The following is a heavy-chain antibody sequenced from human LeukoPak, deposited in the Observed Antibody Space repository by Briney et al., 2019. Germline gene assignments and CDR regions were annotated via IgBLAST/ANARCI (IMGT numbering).Heavy chain of an antibody. V-gene: IGHV3-23*01. CDR2: ISGSGAYT. J-gene: IGHJ3*01. Sequence: TGGSVRLSCAASGFTFSNYAMSWVRQAPGKGLEWVSVISGSGAYTYYTDSVKGRFTISRDNSKNTVYLQMNSLRAEDTAVYFCTKDTIFDLWGQGTMVTVSS. CDR1: GFTFSNYA. CDR3: TKDTIFDL. D-gene: IGHD3-3*01.